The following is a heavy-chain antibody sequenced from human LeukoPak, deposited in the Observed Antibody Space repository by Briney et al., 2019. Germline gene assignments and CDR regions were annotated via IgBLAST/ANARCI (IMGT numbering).Heavy chain of an antibody. CDR2: INPNSGGT. V-gene: IGHV1-2*04. J-gene: IGHJ6*02. CDR1: GYTFTGYY. Sequence: GASVKVSCKASGYTFTGYYMHWVRQAPGQGLEWMGWINPNSGGTNYAQKFQGWVTMTRDTSISTAYMELSRLRSDDTAVYYCARETVNYYYYGMDVWGQGTTVTVSS. CDR3: ARETVNYYYYGMDV.